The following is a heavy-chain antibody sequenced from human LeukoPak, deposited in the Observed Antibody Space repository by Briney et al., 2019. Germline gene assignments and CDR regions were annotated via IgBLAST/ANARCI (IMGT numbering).Heavy chain of an antibody. J-gene: IGHJ4*02. V-gene: IGHV1-69*06. CDR1: GGTFSSYA. CDR3: ARGYYGDSYFDY. Sequence: SVKVSCKASGGTFSSYAISWVRQAPGQGLEWMGGIIPIFGTANYAQKFQGRVTITADKSTSTAYMELSSLRSEDTAVYHCARGYYGDSYFDYWGQGTLVTVSS. D-gene: IGHD4-17*01. CDR2: IIPIFGTA.